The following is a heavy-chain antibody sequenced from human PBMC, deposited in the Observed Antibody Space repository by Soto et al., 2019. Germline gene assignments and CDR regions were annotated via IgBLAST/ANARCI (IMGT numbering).Heavy chain of an antibody. CDR3: AREGVEQPGGVYYYGMDV. V-gene: IGHV3-30-3*01. CDR2: ISYDGSNK. J-gene: IGHJ6*02. CDR1: GFTFSSYA. Sequence: GGSLRLSCASSGFTFSSYAMHWVRQAPGKGLEWVAVISYDGSNKYYADSVKGQFTISRDNSKNTLYLQMNSLRAEDTAVYYCAREGVEQPGGVYYYGMDVWGQGTTVTVS. D-gene: IGHD6-13*01.